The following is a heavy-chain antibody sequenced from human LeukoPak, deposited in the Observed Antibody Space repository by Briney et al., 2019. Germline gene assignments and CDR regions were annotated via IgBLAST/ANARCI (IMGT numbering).Heavy chain of an antibody. J-gene: IGHJ4*02. V-gene: IGHV3-7*01. D-gene: IGHD2-15*01. CDR2: IKQDGSEK. CDR1: GFTFRSYW. Sequence: GGSLRLSCAASGFTFRSYWMSWVRQAPGKGLEWVANIKQDGSEKYYVDSVKGRFPISRDNAKNSLYLQMNSLRAEDTAVYYCARGSPSRYCSGGSCANFDYWGQGTLVTVSS. CDR3: ARGSPSRYCSGGSCANFDY.